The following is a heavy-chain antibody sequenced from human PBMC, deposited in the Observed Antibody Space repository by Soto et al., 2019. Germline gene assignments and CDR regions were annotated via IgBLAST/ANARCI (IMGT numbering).Heavy chain of an antibody. J-gene: IGHJ4*02. CDR2: IYYSGST. CDR1: GGSISSSSYY. D-gene: IGHD3-10*01. CDR3: ARRRVRGDEDY. V-gene: IGHV4-39*01. Sequence: QLQLQESGPGLVKPSETLSLTCTVSGGSISSSSYYWGWIRQPPGKGLEWIGSIYYSGSTYYNPSLKSRVTISVDTSKNQFSLKLCSVTAADTAVYYCARRRVRGDEDYWGQGTLVTVSS.